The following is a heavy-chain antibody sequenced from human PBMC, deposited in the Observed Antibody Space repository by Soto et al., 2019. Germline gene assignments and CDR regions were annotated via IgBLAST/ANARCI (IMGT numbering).Heavy chain of an antibody. D-gene: IGHD3-3*01. Sequence: AGGSLRLSCAASGFTFSSYSMNWVRQAPGKGLEWVSSISSSSSYIYYADSVKGRFTISRDNAKNSLYLQMNSLRAEDTAVYYCARDQSVGYYDFWSGYNYYYYYGMDVWGQGTTVTVSS. CDR2: ISSSSSYI. CDR3: ARDQSVGYYDFWSGYNYYYYYGMDV. CDR1: GFTFSSYS. V-gene: IGHV3-21*01. J-gene: IGHJ6*02.